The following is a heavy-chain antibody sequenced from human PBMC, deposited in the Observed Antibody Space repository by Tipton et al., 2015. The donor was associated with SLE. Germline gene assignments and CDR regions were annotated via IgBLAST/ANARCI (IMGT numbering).Heavy chain of an antibody. CDR1: GFSFSSNG. Sequence: SLRLSCAASGFSFSSNGMHWVRQAPGKGLEWVAAISYDGSKEWYADSVKGRFTISRDNSQNTLYLQTNSLRVEDTAVYYCAKARYSSGWLVDYWGQGTLVTVSS. CDR2: ISYDGSKE. J-gene: IGHJ4*02. CDR3: AKARYSSGWLVDY. D-gene: IGHD6-19*01. V-gene: IGHV3-30*18.